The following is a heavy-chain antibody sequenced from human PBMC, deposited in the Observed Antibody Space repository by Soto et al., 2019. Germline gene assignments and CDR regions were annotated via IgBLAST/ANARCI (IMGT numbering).Heavy chain of an antibody. CDR2: ISYDGSNK. J-gene: IGHJ3*02. D-gene: IGHD1-26*01. CDR1: GFTFSSYA. CDR3: ARGPFGSGSCYAFDI. Sequence: GGSLRLSCAASGFTFSSYAMHWVRQAPGKGLEWVAVISYDGSNKYYADSVKGRFTISRDNSKNTLYLQMNSLRAEDTAVYYCARGPFGSGSCYAFDIWGQGTMVTVSS. V-gene: IGHV3-30*04.